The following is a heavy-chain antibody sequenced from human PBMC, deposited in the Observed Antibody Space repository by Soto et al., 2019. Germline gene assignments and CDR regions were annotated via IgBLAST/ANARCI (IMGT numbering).Heavy chain of an antibody. D-gene: IGHD2-2*01. J-gene: IGHJ6*03. CDR2: INWNGGST. V-gene: IGHV3-20*01. CDR3: ASGYSEGVVPAEIYYYYMDV. Sequence: PGGSLRLSCAASGFTFDDYGMSWVRQAPGKGLEWVSGINWNGGSTGYADSVKGRFTISRDNAKNSLYLQMNSLRAEDTALYHCASGYSEGVVPAEIYYYYMDVWGKGTTVTVSS. CDR1: GFTFDDYG.